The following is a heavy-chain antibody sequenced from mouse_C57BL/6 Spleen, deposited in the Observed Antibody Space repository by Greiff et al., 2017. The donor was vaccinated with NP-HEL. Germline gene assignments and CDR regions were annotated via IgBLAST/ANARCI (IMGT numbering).Heavy chain of an antibody. V-gene: IGHV1-69*01. J-gene: IGHJ1*03. D-gene: IGHD1-1*01. Sequence: VQLQQSGAELVMPGASVKLSCKASGYTFTSYWMHWVKQRPGQGLEWIGEIDPSDSYTNYNQKFKGKSTLTVDKSSSTAYMQLSSLTSEDSAVYYCAREVTTVVAKYFDVWGTGTTVTVSS. CDR1: GYTFTSYW. CDR3: AREVTTVVAKYFDV. CDR2: IDPSDSYT.